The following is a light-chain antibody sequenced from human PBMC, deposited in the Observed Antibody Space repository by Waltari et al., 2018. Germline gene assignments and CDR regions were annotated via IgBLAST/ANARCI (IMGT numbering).Light chain of an antibody. CDR1: QDISNY. CDR3: QQYDNLPPGT. V-gene: IGKV1-33*01. J-gene: IGKJ5*01. CDR2: DAS. Sequence: DIQMTQSPSSLSASVGDRVTITCQASQDISNYLNWYQQKPGKDPKLLIYDASNLETGVPSRFSGSGSGTDFTFTISSLQPEDIATYYCQQYDNLPPGTFGQGRR.